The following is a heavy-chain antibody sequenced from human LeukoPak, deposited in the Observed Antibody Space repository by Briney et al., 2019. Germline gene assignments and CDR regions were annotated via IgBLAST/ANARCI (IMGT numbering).Heavy chain of an antibody. CDR1: GFTVSSNY. CDR2: IKQDGSEK. V-gene: IGHV3-7*01. Sequence: GGSLRLSCAASGFTVSSNYMSWVRQAPGKGLEWVANIKQDGSEKYYVDSVKGRFTISRDNAKNSLYLQMNSLRAEDTAVYYCARGDYYDSSGPFDYWGQGTLVTVSS. D-gene: IGHD3-22*01. J-gene: IGHJ4*02. CDR3: ARGDYYDSSGPFDY.